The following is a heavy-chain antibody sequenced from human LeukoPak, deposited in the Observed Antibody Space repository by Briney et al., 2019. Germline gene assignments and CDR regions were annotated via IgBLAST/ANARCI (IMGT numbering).Heavy chain of an antibody. CDR1: GFTFSDYA. V-gene: IGHV3-11*01. CDR3: AGYHWNSGVVY. J-gene: IGHJ4*02. Sequence: GGSLRLPCAASGFTFSDYAMSWIPQAPGQGLEWVSYISRSGDTIDYADSVKGRFSISRDNAKNSLYLQMNSVRAEDTAVYYCAGYHWNSGVVYWGQGTLVTVSS. D-gene: IGHD1-7*01. CDR2: ISRSGDTI.